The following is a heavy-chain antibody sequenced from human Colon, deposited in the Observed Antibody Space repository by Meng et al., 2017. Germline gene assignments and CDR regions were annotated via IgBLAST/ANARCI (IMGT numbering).Heavy chain of an antibody. V-gene: IGHV4-4*02. CDR2: VYHRGDT. CDR1: GDSSSSDIW. Sequence: QVRLQGSGPGLVKPSGTLSLTCTVSGDSSSSDIWWSWVRQPPGKGLEWIGEVYHRGDTNYNPSLKSRVVISVDRSKNQFSLNLSSVTAADTAVYYCGRDQGRQLINHWGQGTLVTVSS. J-gene: IGHJ4*02. CDR3: GRDQGRQLINH. D-gene: IGHD1-1*01.